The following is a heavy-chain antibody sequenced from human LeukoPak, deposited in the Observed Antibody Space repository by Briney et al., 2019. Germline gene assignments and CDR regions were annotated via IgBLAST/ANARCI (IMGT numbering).Heavy chain of an antibody. V-gene: IGHV4-39*07. CDR1: GGSISSSNYY. D-gene: IGHD6-6*01. Sequence: PSETLSLTCTVSGGSISSSNYYWGWIRQPPGKGLEWIGSIYYSGNTYYNPSLKSRITISVETSKNQFSLKLSSVTAADTAVYYCARDRRTSYDAFDIWGQGTMVTVSS. CDR3: ARDRRTSYDAFDI. J-gene: IGHJ3*02. CDR2: IYYSGNT.